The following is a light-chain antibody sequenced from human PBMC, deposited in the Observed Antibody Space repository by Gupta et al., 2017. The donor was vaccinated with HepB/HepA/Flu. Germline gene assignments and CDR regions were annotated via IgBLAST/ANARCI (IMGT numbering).Light chain of an antibody. J-gene: IGKJ4*01. CDR1: QSVSSN. V-gene: IGKV3-15*01. CDR3: QQYNNWALLT. Sequence: ELVMTQSQATRSVSQGERATRSCRASQSVSSNSPWYQQKPGQAPMLLIYCASTRSTGIPARFSGSGSGTEFTLIIISLLSEDFAVYYCQQYNNWALLTFGGGTKVEIK. CDR2: CAS.